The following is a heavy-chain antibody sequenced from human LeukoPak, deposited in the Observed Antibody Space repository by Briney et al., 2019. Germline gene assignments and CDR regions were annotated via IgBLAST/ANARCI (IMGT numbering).Heavy chain of an antibody. V-gene: IGHV3-23*01. D-gene: IGHD1-26*01. CDR1: GLPFSSYA. Sequence: GGSLRLSCVASGLPFSSYAMSWVRQAPGKGLEWVSGIGGSGGGTAYAHSVKGRFTISRDNSKNTLYLQMNSLRAEDTAVYYCAKQEVVGATFDIWGQGTMVAVSS. J-gene: IGHJ3*02. CDR2: IGGSGGGT. CDR3: AKQEVVGATFDI.